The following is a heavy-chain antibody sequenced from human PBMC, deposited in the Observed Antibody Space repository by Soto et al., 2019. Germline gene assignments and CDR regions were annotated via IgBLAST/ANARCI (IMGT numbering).Heavy chain of an antibody. V-gene: IGHV2-70*12. D-gene: IGHD6-13*01. Sequence: SGPTLVNPTQTLTLTCTFSGFSLTTTRMCVNWIRQPPGKALEWLARVDWDDDKYYSKSLKSRLTITKDTSKNQVVLTMTNMDPVDTATYYCAHSSSSSWEFDYWGQGTLVTVSS. CDR1: GFSLTTTRMC. J-gene: IGHJ4*02. CDR2: VDWDDDK. CDR3: AHSSSSSWEFDY.